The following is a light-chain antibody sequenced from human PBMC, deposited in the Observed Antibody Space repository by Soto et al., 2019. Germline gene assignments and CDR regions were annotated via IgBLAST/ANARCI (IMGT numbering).Light chain of an antibody. CDR3: HSYDSSLSAVV. CDR1: SSNIGAGYD. J-gene: IGLJ2*01. V-gene: IGLV1-40*01. CDR2: GNM. Sequence: QSVLTQPPSVSGAPGQRVTISCTGSSSNIGAGYDVQWYQQLPGTAPKLLIYGNMNRPSGVPDRFSGSKSGTSASLAITGLQAEYEADYYCHSYDSSLSAVVFGGGTKVTVL.